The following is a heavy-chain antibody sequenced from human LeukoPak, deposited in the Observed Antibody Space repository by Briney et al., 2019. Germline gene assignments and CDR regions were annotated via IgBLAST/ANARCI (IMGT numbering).Heavy chain of an antibody. CDR2: ISNGGST. V-gene: IGHV3-23*01. CDR3: AKLQFQLLSFYGMDV. CDR1: GFTVINYA. Sequence: GWSLRLSCAASGFTVINYAMSWVRQAPGKGLEWVSAISNGGSTYYADSVKGRFTISRDNSKNTLYLQMNSLRAEDTAVYYCAKLQFQLLSFYGMDVWGQGTTVTVSS. J-gene: IGHJ6*02. D-gene: IGHD3-10*01.